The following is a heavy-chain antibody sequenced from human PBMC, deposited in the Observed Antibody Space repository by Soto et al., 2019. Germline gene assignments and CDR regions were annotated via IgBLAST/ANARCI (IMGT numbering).Heavy chain of an antibody. Sequence: QITLKESGPTLVKPTQTLTLTCTFSGFSLSTSGVGVAWIRQPPGKALEWLALIYWDDDKRYSPSLKSRLTITKDTSKNQVVLTMSNMDPVDTATYYCAHSSGITRNFDYWGQGTLVNVSS. J-gene: IGHJ4*02. V-gene: IGHV2-5*02. CDR3: AHSSGITRNFDY. CDR1: GFSLSTSGVG. D-gene: IGHD1-20*01. CDR2: IYWDDDK.